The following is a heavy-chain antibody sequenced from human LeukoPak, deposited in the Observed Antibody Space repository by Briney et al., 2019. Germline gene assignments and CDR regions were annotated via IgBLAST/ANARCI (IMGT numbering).Heavy chain of an antibody. V-gene: IGHV4-39*01. D-gene: IGHD4/OR15-4a*01. Sequence: KPSETLSLTCTVSGGSISSSSYYWGWIRQPPGKGLEWIGSIYYSGSTYYNPSLKSRVTISVDTSKNQFSLKLSSVTAADTAVYYCARGDYGSSDYWGQGTLVTVSS. CDR3: ARGDYGSSDY. CDR1: GGSISSSSYY. CDR2: IYYSGST. J-gene: IGHJ4*02.